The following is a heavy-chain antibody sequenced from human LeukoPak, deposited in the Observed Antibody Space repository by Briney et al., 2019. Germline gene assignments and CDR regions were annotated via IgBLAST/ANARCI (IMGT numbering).Heavy chain of an antibody. CDR3: ARPLRGYSYGYYY. Sequence: PSETLSLTCAVYGGSFSGYYWSWIRQPPGKGLEWIGEINHSGSTNHNPSLKSRVTISVDTSKNQFSLKLSSVTAADTAVYYCARPLRGYSYGYYYWGQGTLVTVSS. V-gene: IGHV4-34*01. CDR1: GGSFSGYY. J-gene: IGHJ4*02. D-gene: IGHD5-18*01. CDR2: INHSGST.